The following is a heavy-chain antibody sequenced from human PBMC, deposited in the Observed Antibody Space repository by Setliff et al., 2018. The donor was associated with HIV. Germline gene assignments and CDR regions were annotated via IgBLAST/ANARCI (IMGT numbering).Heavy chain of an antibody. V-gene: IGHV1-18*01. CDR2: ISTYNGNT. D-gene: IGHD6-19*01. CDR1: GYTFTSYG. CDR3: ARKYTGGPLDY. J-gene: IGHJ4*02. Sequence: ASVKVSCKASGYTFTSYGITWVRQAPGQGLEWMGWISTYNGNTHYAQKLQGRVTMTTDTSTSTAYMELRSLRSDDTAMYYCARKYTGGPLDYWGQGTLVTVSS.